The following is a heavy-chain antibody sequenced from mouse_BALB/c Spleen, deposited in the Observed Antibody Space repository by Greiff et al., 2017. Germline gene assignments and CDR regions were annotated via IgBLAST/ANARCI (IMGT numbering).Heavy chain of an antibody. CDR2: ISNGGGST. Sequence: DVKLVESGGGLVQPGGSLKLSCAASGFTFSSYTMSWVRQTPEKRLEWVAYISNGGGSTYYPDTVKGRFTISRDNAKNTLYLQMSSLKSEDTAMYYCARHITTDAMDYWGQGTSVTVSS. D-gene: IGHD1-1*01. V-gene: IGHV5-12-2*01. CDR1: GFTFSSYT. J-gene: IGHJ4*01. CDR3: ARHITTDAMDY.